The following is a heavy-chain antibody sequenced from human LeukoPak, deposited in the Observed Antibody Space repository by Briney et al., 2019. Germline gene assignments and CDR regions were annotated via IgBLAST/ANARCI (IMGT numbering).Heavy chain of an antibody. CDR2: IYTSGST. V-gene: IGHV4-4*07. J-gene: IGHJ3*02. CDR3: ARDPDDSSGYYYHDAFDI. Sequence: SETLSLTCTVSGGSISSYYWSWIRQPAGKGLEWIGRIYTSGSTNYNPSLKSRVTISVDTSKNQFSLKLSSVTAADTAVYYCARDPDDSSGYYYHDAFDIWGQGTMVTVSS. CDR1: GGSISSYY. D-gene: IGHD3-22*01.